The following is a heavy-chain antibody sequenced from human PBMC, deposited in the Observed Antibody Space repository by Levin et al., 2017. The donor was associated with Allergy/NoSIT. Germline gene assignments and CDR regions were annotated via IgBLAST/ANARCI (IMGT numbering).Heavy chain of an antibody. CDR3: ARDPPADY. CDR1: GFTVSSHY. CDR2: IYSGGST. J-gene: IGHJ4*02. Sequence: GESLKISCAASGFTVSSHYMSWVRQAPGKGLEWVSVIYSGGSTYYADSVKGRFTISRDNSKNTLYLQMNSLRAEDTAVYYCARDPPADYWGQGTLVTVSS. V-gene: IGHV3-53*01.